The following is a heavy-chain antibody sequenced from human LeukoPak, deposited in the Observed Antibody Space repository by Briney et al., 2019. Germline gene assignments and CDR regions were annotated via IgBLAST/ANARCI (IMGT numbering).Heavy chain of an antibody. Sequence: PGGSLRLSCAASGFTFKDYWMIWVRQAPGKGLEWVANIKGDGSVKYYVDSVKGRFTISRDNAENSLYLQMSSLRAEDTALYYCATYDLPPDAMGVWGHGTSVTVSS. CDR3: ATYDLPPDAMGV. CDR2: IKGDGSVK. V-gene: IGHV3-7*01. CDR1: GFTFKDYW. D-gene: IGHD3-3*01. J-gene: IGHJ6*02.